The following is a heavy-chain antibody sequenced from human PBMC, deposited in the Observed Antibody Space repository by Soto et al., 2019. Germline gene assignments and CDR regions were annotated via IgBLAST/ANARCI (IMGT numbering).Heavy chain of an antibody. D-gene: IGHD2-8*01. J-gene: IGHJ4*02. Sequence: PGGSLRLSCAASGFTFSSYDMHWVRQATGKGLEWVSAIGTAGDTYYPGSVKGRFTISRENAKNSLYLQTNSLRAGDTAVYYCARGTPDGPNFDYWGQGTLVTVSS. V-gene: IGHV3-13*01. CDR1: GFTFSSYD. CDR2: IGTAGDT. CDR3: ARGTPDGPNFDY.